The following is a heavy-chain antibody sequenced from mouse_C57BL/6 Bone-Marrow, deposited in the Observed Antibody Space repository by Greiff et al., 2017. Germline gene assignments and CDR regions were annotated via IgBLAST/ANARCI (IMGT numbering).Heavy chain of an antibody. Sequence: VQLQESGAELARPGASVKLSCKASGYTFTRYGISWVKQRTGQGLEWIGEIYPRSGNTYYNEKFKGKATLTADKSSSTAYMELRSLTSEDSAVYFCARREGWLLDYWGQGTTLTVSS. CDR2: IYPRSGNT. CDR3: ARREGWLLDY. V-gene: IGHV1-81*01. D-gene: IGHD2-3*01. CDR1: GYTFTRYG. J-gene: IGHJ2*01.